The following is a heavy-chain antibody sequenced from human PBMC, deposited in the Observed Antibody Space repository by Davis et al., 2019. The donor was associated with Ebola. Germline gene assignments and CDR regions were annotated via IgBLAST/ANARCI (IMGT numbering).Heavy chain of an antibody. J-gene: IGHJ5*02. CDR3: ARQVYDYVWGSYRSNWFDP. D-gene: IGHD3-16*02. CDR1: GGSFSGYY. V-gene: IGHV4-34*01. CDR2: INHSGST. Sequence: SETLSLTCAVYGGSFSGYYWSWIRQPPGKGLEWIGEINHSGSTNYNPSLKSRVTISVDTSKNQFSLKLSSVTAADTAVYYCARQVYDYVWGSYRSNWFDPWGQGTLVTVSS.